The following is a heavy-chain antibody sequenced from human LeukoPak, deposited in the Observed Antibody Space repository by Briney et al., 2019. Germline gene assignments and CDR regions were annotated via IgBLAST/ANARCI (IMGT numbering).Heavy chain of an antibody. Sequence: PSETLSLTCTVSGGSISSGGYYWSWIRQPPGKGLEWIGYIYHSGSTYYNPSLKSRVTISVDTSKNQFSLKLSSVTAADTAVYYCARRGGYSSSSFDYWGQGTLVTVSS. J-gene: IGHJ4*02. D-gene: IGHD6-13*01. CDR3: ARRGGYSSSSFDY. V-gene: IGHV4-30-2*01. CDR2: IYHSGST. CDR1: GGSISSGGYY.